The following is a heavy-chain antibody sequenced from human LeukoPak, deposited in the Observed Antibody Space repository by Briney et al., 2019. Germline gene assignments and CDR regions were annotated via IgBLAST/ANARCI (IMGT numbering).Heavy chain of an antibody. V-gene: IGHV3-7*01. Sequence: PRGSLRLSCVASVFTFSKYWMIWVRLAPGKGLDWVANIKGDGSEKYYVDSARGRFTISRDNAKNSLYLQMNSLRIEDAGVYYCAISPGLGDWGQGTLVTVSS. CDR2: IKGDGSEK. CDR3: AISPGLGD. D-gene: IGHD3-16*01. CDR1: VFTFSKYW. J-gene: IGHJ4*02.